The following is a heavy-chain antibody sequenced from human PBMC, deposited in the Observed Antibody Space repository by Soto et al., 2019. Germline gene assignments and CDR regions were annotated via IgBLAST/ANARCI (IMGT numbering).Heavy chain of an antibody. V-gene: IGHV4-30-4*01. Sequence: SETLSLTCTVSGGSISSGDYYWSWIRQPPGKGLEWIGYIYYSGSTYYNPSLKSRVTISVDTSKNQFSLKLSSVTAADTAVYYCASVTQYYDFWSGPDYWGQGTLVTVSS. CDR3: ASVTQYYDFWSGPDY. CDR1: GGSISSGDYY. D-gene: IGHD3-3*01. CDR2: IYYSGST. J-gene: IGHJ4*02.